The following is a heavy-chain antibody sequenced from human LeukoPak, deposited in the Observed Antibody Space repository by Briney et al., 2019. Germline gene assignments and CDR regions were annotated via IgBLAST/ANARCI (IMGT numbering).Heavy chain of an antibody. CDR1: GFTFSNYA. V-gene: IGHV3-23*01. CDR3: AKGSFTYCGGACYPFDY. D-gene: IGHD2-21*02. CDR2: VSGSGGST. J-gene: IGHJ4*02. Sequence: PGGSLRLSCAASGFTFSNYAMSWVRQAPGKGLEWVSTVSGSGGSTYYADSVKGRFTISRDNSKNTLYLQMNSLRAEDTAVYYCAKGSFTYCGGACYPFDYWGQRTLVTVSS.